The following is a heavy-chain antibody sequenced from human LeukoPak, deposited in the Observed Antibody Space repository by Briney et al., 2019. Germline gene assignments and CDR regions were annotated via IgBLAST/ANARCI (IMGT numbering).Heavy chain of an antibody. CDR3: ARVVIDAFDI. CDR2: IKQDGSEK. Sequence: GGSLRLSCVASGFTFKNYWMTWVRRAPGKGLEWVANIKQDGSEKYYVDSVKGRFTISRDNAKNSLYLQMNSLRAEDTALYYCARVVIDAFDIWGQGTKVTVSS. V-gene: IGHV3-7*03. CDR1: GFTFKNYW. D-gene: IGHD3-22*01. J-gene: IGHJ3*02.